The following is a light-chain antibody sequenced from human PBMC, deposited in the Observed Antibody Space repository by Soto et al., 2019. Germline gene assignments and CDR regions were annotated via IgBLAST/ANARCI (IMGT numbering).Light chain of an antibody. CDR2: GAS. J-gene: IGKJ1*01. Sequence: EIVLTQSPSTLSFSPGERATLSCRASQSVSSYLAWYQQKPGQAPRLLIYGASNLDTGVPARFSGSGSGTEFTLTISSLQPEDFAAYYCQQYDYYSWTFGQGTKVDIK. CDR3: QQYDYYSWT. CDR1: QSVSSY. V-gene: IGKV3D-15*01.